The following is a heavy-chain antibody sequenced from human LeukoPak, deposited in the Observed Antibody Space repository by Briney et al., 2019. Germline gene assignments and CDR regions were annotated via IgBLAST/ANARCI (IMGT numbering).Heavy chain of an antibody. CDR1: GYTFTDYY. D-gene: IGHD5-18*01. CDR3: ARGRIQLWLLRDDDAFDI. Sequence: ASVKVSCKASGYTFTDYYMHWVRQAPGQGLEWMGWINPNSGGTNYAQKFQGRVTMTRDTSISTAYMELSRLRSDDTAVYYCARGRIQLWLLRDDDAFDIWGQGTMVTVSS. J-gene: IGHJ3*02. V-gene: IGHV1-2*02. CDR2: INPNSGGT.